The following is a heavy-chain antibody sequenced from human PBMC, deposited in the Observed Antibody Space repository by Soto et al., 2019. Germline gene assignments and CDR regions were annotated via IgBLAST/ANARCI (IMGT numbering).Heavy chain of an antibody. CDR3: ARDARGSGYYNS. CDR1: GFTFRSYT. D-gene: IGHD3-22*01. J-gene: IGHJ4*02. CDR2: ISYDNGSNK. V-gene: IGHV3-30-3*01. Sequence: QVQLVEPGGGVVQPGRSLRLSCAASGFTFRSYTMHWVRQAPGKGLEWVAVISYDNGSNKYYVDSVKGRFTISRDNSKNTLYLQMDSLRPEDTAVYYCARDARGSGYYNSWGQGTLVTVSS.